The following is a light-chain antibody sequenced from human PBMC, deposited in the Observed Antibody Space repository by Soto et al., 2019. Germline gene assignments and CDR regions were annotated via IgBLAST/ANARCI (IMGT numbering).Light chain of an antibody. J-gene: IGKJ4*01. CDR1: QSVLSSSNTKTY. CDR2: WAS. Sequence: DIVMPQSPDSLAVSLGERATINCKSSQSVLSSSNTKTYLAWHQHKPGQPPKLLISWASMREPGVPDRFSGSESGADFTLTLSSLQAEYVALYYCQQHYSEPLTFGGGTKVEIK. CDR3: QQHYSEPLT. V-gene: IGKV4-1*01.